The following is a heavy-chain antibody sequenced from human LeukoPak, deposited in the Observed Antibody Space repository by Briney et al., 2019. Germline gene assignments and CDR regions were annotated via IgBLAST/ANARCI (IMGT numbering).Heavy chain of an antibody. CDR1: GGSISSGDYY. Sequence: SETLSLTCTVSGGSISSGDYYWSWIRQPPGKGLEWIGYIYYSGSTYYNPSLKSRVTISVDTSKNQFSLKLSSVTAADTAVYYCARDKYGSYYGSGRSGMDVWGQGTTVTVSS. CDR2: IYYSGST. J-gene: IGHJ6*02. V-gene: IGHV4-30-4*01. D-gene: IGHD3-10*01. CDR3: ARDKYGSYYGSGRSGMDV.